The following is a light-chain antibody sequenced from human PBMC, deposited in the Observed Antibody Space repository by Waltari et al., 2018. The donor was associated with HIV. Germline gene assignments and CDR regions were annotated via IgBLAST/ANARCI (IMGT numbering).Light chain of an antibody. Sequence: EIVLTQSPATLSLSPGERATLSCRASQSIAAYLAWYQQTPGQAPRLLISDASNRATGVPARFSGSGSGTDFTLTISSLEPEDFAVYYCQQRTNWLFGGGTKVEIK. V-gene: IGKV3-11*01. CDR3: QQRTNWL. CDR2: DAS. CDR1: QSIAAY. J-gene: IGKJ4*01.